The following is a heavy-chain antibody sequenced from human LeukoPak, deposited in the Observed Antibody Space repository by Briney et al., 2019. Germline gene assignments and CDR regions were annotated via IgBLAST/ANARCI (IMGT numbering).Heavy chain of an antibody. V-gene: IGHV4-31*03. CDR3: ARAPIVVVPAAIRDYYYYMDV. J-gene: IGHJ6*03. D-gene: IGHD2-2*02. CDR1: GGSISSGGYY. CDR2: IYYSGST. Sequence: SETLSLTCTVSGGSISSGGYYWSWIRQHPGKGLEWIGYIYYSGSTYYNPSLKSRVTISVDTSKNQFSLKLSSVTAADTAVCYCARAPIVVVPAAIRDYYYYMDVWGKGTTVTVSS.